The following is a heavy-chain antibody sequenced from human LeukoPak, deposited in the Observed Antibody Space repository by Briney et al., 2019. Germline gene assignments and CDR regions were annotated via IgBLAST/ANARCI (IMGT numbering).Heavy chain of an antibody. J-gene: IGHJ4*02. Sequence: GESLKISCKGSGYSFTNYWISWVRQLPGKGLEWMGRLDPSDSYTNYSPSFQGHVTISADKSLTTAYLQWGSLKASDTAMYYCARQVDSSPDYWGQGTLVTVSS. V-gene: IGHV5-10-1*01. CDR1: GYSFTNYW. CDR3: ARQVDSSPDY. CDR2: LDPSDSYT. D-gene: IGHD2-2*01.